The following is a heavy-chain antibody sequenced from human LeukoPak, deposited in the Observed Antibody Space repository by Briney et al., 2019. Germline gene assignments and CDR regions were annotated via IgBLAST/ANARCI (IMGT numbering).Heavy chain of an antibody. CDR2: IGDDQ. Sequence: GGSLRLSCAASGFTFSSYGIHWVRQAPGKGLEWVAVIGDDQFYAESAKGRFTISRDNSKKTVFLQMNSLRGEDTAVYYCAKDRSSGPHYYYGMDVWGQGTTVTVSS. V-gene: IGHV3-33*03. D-gene: IGHD6-25*01. CDR1: GFTFSSYG. J-gene: IGHJ6*02. CDR3: AKDRSSGPHYYYGMDV.